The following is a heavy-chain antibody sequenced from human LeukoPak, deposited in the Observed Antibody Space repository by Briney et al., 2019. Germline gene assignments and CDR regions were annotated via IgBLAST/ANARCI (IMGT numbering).Heavy chain of an antibody. J-gene: IGHJ4*02. CDR2: IHYGGST. V-gene: IGHV4-59*08. CDR3: ARVSFNGRNDY. CDR1: GGSISGYY. Sequence: SETLSLTCTVSGGSISGYYWSWIRQPPGKGLESIGYIHYGGSTNYNPSLKSRVTISVDTSKNQFSLKLSSVTAADTAVYYCARVSFNGRNDYWGQGTLVTVSS.